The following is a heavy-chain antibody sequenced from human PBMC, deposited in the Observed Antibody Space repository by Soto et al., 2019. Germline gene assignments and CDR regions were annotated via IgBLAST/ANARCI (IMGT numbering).Heavy chain of an antibody. V-gene: IGHV3-21*01. Sequence: GGSLRLSCAASGFPFRSYAMNWVRQTQEKGLEWVSSISSTSTYTHYADSVKGRFTISRDNANNSLFLQMNSLRAEDTAIYYCARDLALAGNYWGQGALVTVS. CDR3: ARDLALAGNY. D-gene: IGHD6-19*01. J-gene: IGHJ4*02. CDR2: ISSTSTYT. CDR1: GFPFRSYA.